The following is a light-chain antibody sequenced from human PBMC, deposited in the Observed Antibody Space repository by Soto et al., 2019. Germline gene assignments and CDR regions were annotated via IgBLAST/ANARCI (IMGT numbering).Light chain of an antibody. J-gene: IGLJ1*01. Sequence: QSVLTQPASVSGSPGQSITISCTGTSSDVGGYNFVSWFQQHPGKAPKLMIFDVSNRPSGVSNRFSGSKSDNTAYLTISGLQPDDEDDYHCISYTSSSTYVFGTGTKLTVL. CDR2: DVS. CDR3: ISYTSSSTYV. CDR1: SSDVGGYNF. V-gene: IGLV2-14*03.